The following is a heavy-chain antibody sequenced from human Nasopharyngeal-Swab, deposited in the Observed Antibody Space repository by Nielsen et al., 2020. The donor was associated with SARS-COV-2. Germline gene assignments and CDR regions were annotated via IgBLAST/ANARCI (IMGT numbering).Heavy chain of an antibody. CDR2: IYSGGST. CDR1: GFTVGNNY. J-gene: IGHJ4*02. V-gene: IGHV3-53*01. Sequence: GESLKISCAASGFTVGNNYMTWVRQAPGKGLQWVSVIYSGGSTYYADSVKGRFTIPRDNSKNMVYLQMNSLRAEDTAVYYCARDPGSYYFDFWGQGTLVTVSS. D-gene: IGHD3-10*01. CDR3: ARDPGSYYFDF.